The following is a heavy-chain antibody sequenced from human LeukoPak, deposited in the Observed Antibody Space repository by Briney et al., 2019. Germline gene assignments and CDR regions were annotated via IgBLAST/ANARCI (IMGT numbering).Heavy chain of an antibody. D-gene: IGHD3-9*01. CDR3: ARGGGNRGTYYDILSGPPRDNWFDP. J-gene: IGHJ5*02. Sequence: KPSVTLSLTCAVYGGSFSGYYSSCIRQPPGEWREWIGEINHSGSTTYNPSLKSRVTISVDTSNNQFSLKLSSVTAADTAVYYCARGGGNRGTYYDILSGPPRDNWFDPWGQGTLVTVSS. CDR2: INHSGST. CDR1: GGSFSGYY. V-gene: IGHV4-34*01.